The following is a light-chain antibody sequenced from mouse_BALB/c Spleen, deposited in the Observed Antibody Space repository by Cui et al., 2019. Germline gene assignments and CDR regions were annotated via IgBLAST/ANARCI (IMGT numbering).Light chain of an antibody. CDR2: YAS. CDR1: KSISDY. J-gene: IGKJ5*01. Sequence: DIVMTQSPATLSVTPVDRVSLSCRASKSISDYLHWYQQKSHESPRLLINYASQSTSGIPSRFSGSGSGSDFTLSINSVEPEDVGVYYCQKGHSFPLTFGAGTKLELK. CDR3: QKGHSFPLT. V-gene: IGKV5-39*01.